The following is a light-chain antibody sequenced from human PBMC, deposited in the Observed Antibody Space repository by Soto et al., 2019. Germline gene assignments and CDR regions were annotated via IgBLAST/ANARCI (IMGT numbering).Light chain of an antibody. Sequence: DIQMTQSPSTLSASVGDRVIITCRASQSIRSWLAWYQQKPRKAPKLLIYDASSLESGVPSRFSGSGSGTEFTLTISCLQPDDFATYYCQQYNSYSTFGQGTNADIK. CDR2: DAS. V-gene: IGKV1-5*01. CDR1: QSIRSW. J-gene: IGKJ1*01. CDR3: QQYNSYST.